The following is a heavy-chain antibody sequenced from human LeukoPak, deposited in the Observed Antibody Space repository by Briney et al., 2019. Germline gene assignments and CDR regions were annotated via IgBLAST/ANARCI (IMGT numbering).Heavy chain of an antibody. Sequence: GGSLRLSCAASGFTFSSYDMTWVRQAPGKGLEWVSAISGSGGSTYYADSVKGRFTISRDNSKNTLYLQMNSLRAEDTAVYYCARVLRYCSGGNCYSGGLGYMDVWGKGTTVTISS. CDR3: ARVLRYCSGGNCYSGGLGYMDV. CDR2: ISGSGGST. D-gene: IGHD2-15*01. J-gene: IGHJ6*03. V-gene: IGHV3-23*01. CDR1: GFTFSSYD.